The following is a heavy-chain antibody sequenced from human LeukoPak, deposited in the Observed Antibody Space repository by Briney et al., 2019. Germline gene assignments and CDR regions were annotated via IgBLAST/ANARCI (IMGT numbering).Heavy chain of an antibody. J-gene: IGHJ4*02. Sequence: SETLSLTCSVSGGSISGGDYYWSWIRQHPGQGLEWMGYIYYSGSAYYNPSLKSRVTISVDTSKNQFSLSLNSVTAADTAVYFCARGSGYSYVDFDYWGQGTLVTVSS. D-gene: IGHD5-18*01. CDR2: IYYSGSA. CDR3: ARGSGYSYVDFDY. V-gene: IGHV4-31*03. CDR1: GGSISGGDYY.